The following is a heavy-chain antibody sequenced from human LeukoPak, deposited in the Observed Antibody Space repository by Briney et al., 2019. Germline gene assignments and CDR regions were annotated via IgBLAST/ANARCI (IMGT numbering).Heavy chain of an antibody. CDR3: AKDRATVTTMGFDY. V-gene: IGHV3-30*18. Sequence: GGSLRLSCAASGFTFSSYGMHWVRQAPGKGLEWVAVISYDGSNKYYADSVKGRFTISRDNSKNTLYLQMNSLRAEDTAVYYCAKDRATVTTMGFDYWGQGTLVTVSS. CDR1: GFTFSSYG. J-gene: IGHJ4*02. D-gene: IGHD4-17*01. CDR2: ISYDGSNK.